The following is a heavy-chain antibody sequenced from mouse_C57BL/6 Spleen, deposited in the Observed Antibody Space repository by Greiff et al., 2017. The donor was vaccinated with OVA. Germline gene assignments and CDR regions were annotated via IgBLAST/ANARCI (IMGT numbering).Heavy chain of an antibody. Sequence: QVQLQQPGTELVKPGASVKLSCKASGYTFTSYWMHWVKQRPGQGLEWIGNINPSNGGTNYNEKFKSKATLTVDKSSSTAYMQLSSLTSEDSAVYYGARTADGYYVGYYAMDYWGQGTSVTVSS. J-gene: IGHJ4*01. CDR3: ARTADGYYVGYYAMDY. D-gene: IGHD2-3*01. V-gene: IGHV1-53*01. CDR1: GYTFTSYW. CDR2: INPSNGGT.